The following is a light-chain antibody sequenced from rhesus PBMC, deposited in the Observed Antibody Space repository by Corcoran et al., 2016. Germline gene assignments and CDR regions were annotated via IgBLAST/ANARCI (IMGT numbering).Light chain of an antibody. CDR1: QSIGTW. Sequence: DIQMTQSPSSLSASVGDTVTITCRASQSIGTWLGWYQQKAGKAPELRFYKASSLQSGVPSRFSGSGSETDFTLTISSLQSEDFATYYCQQYSSSPYSFGQETKVEIK. CDR2: KAS. J-gene: IGKJ2*01. V-gene: IGKV1-22*01. CDR3: QQYSSSPYS.